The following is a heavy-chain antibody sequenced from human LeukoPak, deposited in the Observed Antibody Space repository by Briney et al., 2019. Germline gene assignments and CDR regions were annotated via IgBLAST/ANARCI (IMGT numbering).Heavy chain of an antibody. CDR2: IRSKIYGGTP. V-gene: IGHV3-49*04. CDR3: TRDQTPYY. Sequence: PGGSLRLSCAGYGFTFSDAWMSWVRQAPGKGLEWVGFIRSKIYGGTPEYAASVKGRFTISRDDSKGIAYLQMNSLKTEDTAVYYCTRDQTPYYWGQGTLVTVSS. CDR1: GFTFSDAW. J-gene: IGHJ4*02.